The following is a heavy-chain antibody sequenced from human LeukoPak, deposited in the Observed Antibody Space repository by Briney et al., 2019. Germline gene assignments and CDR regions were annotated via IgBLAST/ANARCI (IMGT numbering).Heavy chain of an antibody. CDR3: ARVSGTYDYVWGSSYYYYMDV. CDR1: GGSFSGYY. V-gene: IGHV4-59*01. Sequence: PSETLSLTCAVYGGSFSGYYWSWIRQPPGKGLEWIGYIYYSGSTNYNPSLKSRVTISVDTSKNQFSLKLSSVTAADTAVYYCARVSGTYDYVWGSSYYYYMDVWGKGTTVTISS. CDR2: IYYSGST. D-gene: IGHD3-16*01. J-gene: IGHJ6*03.